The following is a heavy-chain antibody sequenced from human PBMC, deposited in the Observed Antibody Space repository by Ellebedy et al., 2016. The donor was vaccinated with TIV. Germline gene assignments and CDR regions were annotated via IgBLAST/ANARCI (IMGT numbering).Heavy chain of an antibody. CDR3: ARTYYYDSSGYYLAY. D-gene: IGHD3-22*01. V-gene: IGHV3-7*03. CDR1: GFTFSSYA. CDR2: IKQEGSEK. J-gene: IGHJ4*02. Sequence: PGGSLRLSCAASGFTFSSYAMGWVRQAPGKGLEWVANIKQEGSEKYYVDSVKGRFTISRDNAKNSLYLQMNSLGAEDTAVYYWARTYYYDSSGYYLAYWGQGTLVTVSS.